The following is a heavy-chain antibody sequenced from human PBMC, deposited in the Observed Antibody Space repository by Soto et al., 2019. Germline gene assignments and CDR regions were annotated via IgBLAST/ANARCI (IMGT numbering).Heavy chain of an antibody. V-gene: IGHV5-51*01. CDR3: ARKDIAGNSVDF. CDR1: GYSFTTYW. J-gene: IGHJ4*02. CDR2: IYPGDSDT. Sequence: GESLKISCKASGYSFTTYWIGWVRQMPGKGLEWMGIIYPGDSDTIYSPSFQGQVTISADKSISTAYLQWSSLKASDSAMFYCARKDIAGNSVDFWGQGTLVTVSS. D-gene: IGHD6-13*01.